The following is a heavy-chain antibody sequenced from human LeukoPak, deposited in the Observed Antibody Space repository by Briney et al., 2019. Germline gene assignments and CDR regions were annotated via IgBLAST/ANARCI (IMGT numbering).Heavy chain of an antibody. CDR2: IIPIFGTA. CDR3: ARDGAYCGGDCYSHWFDP. J-gene: IGHJ5*02. CDR1: GYTFTGYY. V-gene: IGHV1-69*13. D-gene: IGHD2-21*02. Sequence: ASVKVSCKASGYTFTGYYMHWVRQAPGQGLEWMGGIIPIFGTANYAQKFQGRVTITADESTSTAYMELSSLRSEDTAVYYCARDGAYCGGDCYSHWFDPWGQGTLVTVSS.